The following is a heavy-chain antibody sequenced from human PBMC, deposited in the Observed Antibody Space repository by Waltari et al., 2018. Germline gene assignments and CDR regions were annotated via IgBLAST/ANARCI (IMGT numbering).Heavy chain of an antibody. CDR3: ARDYYDSSGPYGMDV. CDR2: IYSGGST. CDR1: GFTVSSNY. Sequence: EVQLVESGGGLIQPGGSLRLSCAASGFTVSSNYLRWVRQAPGKGLEWVSVIYSGGSTYYADSVKGRFTISRDNSKNTLYLQMNSLRAEDTAVYYCARDYYDSSGPYGMDVWGQGTTVTVSS. D-gene: IGHD3-22*01. J-gene: IGHJ6*02. V-gene: IGHV3-53*01.